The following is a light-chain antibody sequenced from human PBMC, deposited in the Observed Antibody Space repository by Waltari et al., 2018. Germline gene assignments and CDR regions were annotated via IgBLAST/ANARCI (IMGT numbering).Light chain of an antibody. V-gene: IGKV3-11*01. CDR3: QQRRNWPLT. CDR2: DTS. J-gene: IGKJ4*01. CDR1: QSVNWY. Sequence: EIVLTQSPATLSLSPGERATLSCRASQSVNWYLAGYQPRPGQAPRLLIYDTSNRATGIPARFSGSGSGTDFTLTISSLEPYDSAVYYCQQRRNWPLTFGGGTKVEIK.